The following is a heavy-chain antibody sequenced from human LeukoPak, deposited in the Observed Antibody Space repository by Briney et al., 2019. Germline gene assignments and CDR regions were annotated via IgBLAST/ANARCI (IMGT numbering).Heavy chain of an antibody. CDR1: GDSISSYY. Sequence: SETLSLTCNVSGDSISSYYWGWIRQPPGKGLDWIGYIYYSGSTSYNPSLKSRVTISVDTSKNQFSLKLSSVTAADTAVYYCARGGLRGYSYGQRFDYWGQGILVTVSS. V-gene: IGHV4-59*01. D-gene: IGHD5-18*01. CDR3: ARGGLRGYSYGQRFDY. J-gene: IGHJ4*02. CDR2: IYYSGST.